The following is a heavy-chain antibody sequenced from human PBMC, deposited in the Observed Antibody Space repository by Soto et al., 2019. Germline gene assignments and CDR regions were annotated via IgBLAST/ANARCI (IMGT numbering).Heavy chain of an antibody. V-gene: IGHV3-33*01. CDR2: IWDDGSNK. CDR3: AREARDIVVVVAATRFDY. D-gene: IGHD2-15*01. J-gene: IGHJ4*02. Sequence: QVQLVESGGGVVQPGRSLRLSCAASGFTFSSYGMHWVRQAPGKGLEWVAVIWDDGSNKYYVDSVKGRFTISRDNSKNTLYLQMNSLRAEDTAVYYCAREARDIVVVVAATRFDYWGQGTLVTVSS. CDR1: GFTFSSYG.